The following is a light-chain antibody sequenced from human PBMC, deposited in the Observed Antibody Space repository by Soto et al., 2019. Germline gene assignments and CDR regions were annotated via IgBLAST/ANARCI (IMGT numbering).Light chain of an antibody. CDR3: QQYGPSPMYT. CDR2: ATS. J-gene: IGKJ2*01. Sequence: EIVLTQSPGTLSLSPGETATLSCRASQSLNSDHLAWYHQKPGQAPRLLIYATSFRATGISDRFSGSVSGTDITLTISRLEPEDFGLYYCQQYGPSPMYTFGQGTRLEIK. V-gene: IGKV3-20*01. CDR1: QSLNSDH.